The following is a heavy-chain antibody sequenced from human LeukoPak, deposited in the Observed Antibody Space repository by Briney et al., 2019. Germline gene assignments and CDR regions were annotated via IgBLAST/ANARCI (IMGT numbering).Heavy chain of an antibody. CDR3: ARREAQPM. Sequence: SETLSLTCTVSGGSISSTSYYWGWIRQPPGKGLEWIGSIYYSGSTYYNPSLKSRVTISVDTSKNQFSLKLSSVTAADTVVYYCARREAQPMWGQGTMVTVSS. D-gene: IGHD2-2*01. V-gene: IGHV4-39*01. J-gene: IGHJ3*02. CDR1: GGSISSTSYY. CDR2: IYYSGST.